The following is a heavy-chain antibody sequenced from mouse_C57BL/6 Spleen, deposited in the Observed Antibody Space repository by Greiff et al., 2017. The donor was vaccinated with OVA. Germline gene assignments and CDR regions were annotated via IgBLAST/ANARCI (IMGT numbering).Heavy chain of an antibody. Sequence: VQLQQPGAELVRPGTSVKLSCKASGYTFTSYWMHWVKQRPGQGLEWIGVIDPSDSYTNYNQKFKGKATLTVDTSSSTAYMQLSSLTSEDSAVYYGARYGSSYWYFDVWGTGTTVTVSS. CDR3: ARYGSSYWYFDV. J-gene: IGHJ1*03. CDR1: GYTFTSYW. D-gene: IGHD1-1*01. V-gene: IGHV1-59*01. CDR2: IDPSDSYT.